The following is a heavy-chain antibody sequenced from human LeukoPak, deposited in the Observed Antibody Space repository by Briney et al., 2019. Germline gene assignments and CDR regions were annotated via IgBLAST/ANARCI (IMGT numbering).Heavy chain of an antibody. CDR1: GFSFSSYG. CDR2: INSNGGST. V-gene: IGHV3-64*01. CDR3: ARGGPRRDFDY. Sequence: GGSLRLSCAASGFSFSSYGMHWVRQAPGKGLEYVSAINSNGGSTYYANSVKGRFTISRDNSRGTLYLQMGSLRAEDMAVYYCARGGPRRDFDYWGQGTLVTVSS. D-gene: IGHD1-14*01. J-gene: IGHJ4*02.